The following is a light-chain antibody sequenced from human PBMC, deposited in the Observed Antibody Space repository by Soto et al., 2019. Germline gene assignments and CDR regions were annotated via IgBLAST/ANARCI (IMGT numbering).Light chain of an antibody. CDR1: QSVNIN. CDR3: QQYNKWPRT. CDR2: GAS. V-gene: IGKV3-15*01. Sequence: EVVLTQSPATLSVSPGERATLSCRASQSVNINLAWYQQKPGQAPRLLIFGASSRANGIPARFSGSGSGTEFTLTISNLQTEDFAVYYFQQYNKWPRTFGQGTKVDIK. J-gene: IGKJ1*01.